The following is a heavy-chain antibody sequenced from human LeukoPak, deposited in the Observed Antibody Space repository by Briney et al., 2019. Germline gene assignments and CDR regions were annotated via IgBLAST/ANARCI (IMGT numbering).Heavy chain of an antibody. Sequence: PSETLSLTCAVYGGSFSGYYWSWIRQPPGKGLEWIGEINHSGSTNYNPSLKSRVTISVDTSKSQFSLKLSSVTAADTAVYYCARGGYYYDSSGYYPSFYYYYYMDVWGKGTTVTVSS. D-gene: IGHD3-22*01. CDR1: GGSFSGYY. CDR3: ARGGYYYDSSGYYPSFYYYYYMDV. V-gene: IGHV4-34*01. J-gene: IGHJ6*03. CDR2: INHSGST.